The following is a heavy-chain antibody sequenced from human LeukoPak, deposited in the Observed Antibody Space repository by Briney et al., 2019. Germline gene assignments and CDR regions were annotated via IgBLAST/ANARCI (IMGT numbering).Heavy chain of an antibody. CDR1: GFTFSSYW. D-gene: IGHD3-22*01. V-gene: IGHV3-7*01. Sequence: PGGSLRLSCAASGFTFSSYWMSWVRQAPGKGLEWVANIKQDGSEKYYVDSVKGRFTISRDNAKNSLYLQMNSLRAEDTAVYYRARDYYDSSGYSRGAYSWFDPWGQGTLVTVSS. CDR3: ARDYYDSSGYSRGAYSWFDP. CDR2: IKQDGSEK. J-gene: IGHJ5*02.